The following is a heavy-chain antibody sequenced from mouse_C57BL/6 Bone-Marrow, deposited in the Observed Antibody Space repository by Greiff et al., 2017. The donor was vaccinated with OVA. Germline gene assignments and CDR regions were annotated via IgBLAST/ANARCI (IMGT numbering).Heavy chain of an antibody. V-gene: IGHV14-3*01. CDR1: GFNIKNTY. CDR3: ARPYYYGSRGFAY. J-gene: IGHJ3*01. Sequence: EVQLQQSVAELVRPGASVKLSCTASGFNIKNTYMHWVKQRPEQGLEWIGRIDPANGNTKYAPKFQGKATITADPSSNTAYLQLSSLTSEDTAIYYCARPYYYGSRGFAYWGQGTLVTVSA. D-gene: IGHD1-1*01. CDR2: IDPANGNT.